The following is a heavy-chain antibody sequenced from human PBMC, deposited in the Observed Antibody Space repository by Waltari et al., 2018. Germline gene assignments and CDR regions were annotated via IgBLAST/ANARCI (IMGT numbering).Heavy chain of an antibody. J-gene: IGHJ4*02. Sequence: QVQLVESGGGVVQPGRSLRLSCAASGFTFSSYAMHWVRQAPGKGLEWVAVIAYDGSNKYYADSVKGRFTISRDNSKNTLYLQMNSRRAEDTAVYYCARNRIELWHQLVEGFDYWGQGTLVTVSS. V-gene: IGHV3-30*01. CDR3: ARNRIELWHQLVEGFDY. CDR2: IAYDGSNK. D-gene: IGHD6-13*01. CDR1: GFTFSSYA.